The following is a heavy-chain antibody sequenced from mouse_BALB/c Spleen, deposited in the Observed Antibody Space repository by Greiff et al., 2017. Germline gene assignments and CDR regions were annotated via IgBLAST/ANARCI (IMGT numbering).Heavy chain of an antibody. Sequence: EVKLQESGGGLVQPGGSLKLSCAASGFTFSSYTMSWVRQTPEKRLEWVAYISNGGGSTYYPDTVKGRFTISRDNAKNTLYLQMSSLKSEDTAMYYCARHGNGGAMDYWGQGTSVTVSS. CDR2: ISNGGGST. V-gene: IGHV5-12-2*01. CDR1: GFTFSSYT. J-gene: IGHJ4*01. D-gene: IGHD4-1*01. CDR3: ARHGNGGAMDY.